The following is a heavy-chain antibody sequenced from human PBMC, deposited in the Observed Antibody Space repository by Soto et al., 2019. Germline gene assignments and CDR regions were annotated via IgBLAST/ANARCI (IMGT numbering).Heavy chain of an antibody. Sequence: QVQLVQSGAEVKKPGASVKVSCKASGYTFTGYYMHWVRQAPGQGLEWMGWINPNSGGTNYAQKFQGWVTMTRDTSISTAYMELSRLRSDDTAVYYCARGGGPLSIAAATDAFDIWGQGTMVTVSS. CDR3: ARGGGPLSIAAATDAFDI. CDR1: GYTFTGYY. CDR2: INPNSGGT. D-gene: IGHD6-13*01. J-gene: IGHJ3*02. V-gene: IGHV1-2*04.